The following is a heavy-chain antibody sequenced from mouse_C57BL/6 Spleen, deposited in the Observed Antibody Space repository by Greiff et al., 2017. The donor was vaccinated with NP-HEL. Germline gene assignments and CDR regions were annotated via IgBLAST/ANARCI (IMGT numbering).Heavy chain of an antibody. J-gene: IGHJ4*01. CDR3: ASTVVATKAMDY. V-gene: IGHV3-6*01. CDR2: ISYDGSN. D-gene: IGHD1-1*01. CDR1: GYSITSGYY. Sequence: DVQLQESGPGLVKPSQSLSLTCSVTGYSITSGYYWNWIRQFPGNKLEWMGYISYDGSNNYNPSLKNRISITRDTSKNQFFLKLNSVTTEDTATYYCASTVVATKAMDYWGQGTSVTVSS.